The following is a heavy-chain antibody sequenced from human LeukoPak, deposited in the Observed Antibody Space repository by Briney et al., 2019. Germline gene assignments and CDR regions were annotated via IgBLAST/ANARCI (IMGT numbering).Heavy chain of an antibody. CDR3: ARESDDAFDI. J-gene: IGHJ3*02. CDR1: GFTFSSYS. CDR2: ICSSSSYI. Sequence: PGGSLRLSCAASGFTFSSYSMNWVRQAPGKGLEWVSSICSSSSYIYYADSVKGRFTISRDNAKNSLYLQMNSLRAEDTAVYYCARESDDAFDIWGQGTMVTVSS. V-gene: IGHV3-21*01.